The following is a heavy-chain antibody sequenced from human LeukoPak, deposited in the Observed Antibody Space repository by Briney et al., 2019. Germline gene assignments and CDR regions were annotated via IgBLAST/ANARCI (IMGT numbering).Heavy chain of an antibody. V-gene: IGHV4-59*12. CDR3: ARLPRYGGYDHFDY. CDR2: IYYRGTT. J-gene: IGHJ4*02. CDR1: GDSIDSYY. D-gene: IGHD5-12*01. Sequence: SETLSLTCTVSGDSIDSYYWSWIRRPPGKGLEWIGYIYYRGTTSYNPFLKSRVTISVDTSKNQFSLKLNSVTAADTAVYYCARLPRYGGYDHFDYWGQGILVIVSS.